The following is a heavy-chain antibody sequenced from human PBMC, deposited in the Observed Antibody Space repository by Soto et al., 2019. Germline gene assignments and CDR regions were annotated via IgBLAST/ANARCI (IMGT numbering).Heavy chain of an antibody. J-gene: IGHJ3*02. CDR3: ARTYDGSGPNSGGYAFDI. V-gene: IGHV4-59*01. Sequence: SETLSLTCSVSGGSISSYYWSWIRQPPGKGLEWIAYIYYSGTSYNPSLKSRVSIDTSKNQFSLKLSSVTAADTAVYYCARTYDGSGPNSGGYAFDIWGQGTMVT. D-gene: IGHD3-22*01. CDR1: GGSISSYY. CDR2: IYYSGT.